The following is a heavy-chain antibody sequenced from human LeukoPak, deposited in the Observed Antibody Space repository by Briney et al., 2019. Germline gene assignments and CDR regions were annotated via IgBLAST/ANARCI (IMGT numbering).Heavy chain of an antibody. CDR2: ISGSGGST. D-gene: IGHD5-12*01. J-gene: IGHJ4*02. CDR3: AKESGYDYLDY. V-gene: IGHV3-23*01. CDR1: GFTFSSYS. Sequence: GGSLRLSCAASGFTFSSYSVNWVRQAPGKGLEWVSAISGSGGSTYYADSVKGRFTISRDNSKNTLYLQMNSLRAEDTAVYYCAKESGYDYLDYWGQGTLVTVSS.